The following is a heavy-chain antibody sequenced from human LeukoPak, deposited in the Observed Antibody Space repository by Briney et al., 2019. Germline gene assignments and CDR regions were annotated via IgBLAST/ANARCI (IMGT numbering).Heavy chain of an antibody. CDR2: IIPIFGTA. J-gene: IGHJ4*02. D-gene: IGHD3-3*01. CDR3: ARENYGFWSGPLDY. CDR1: GGTFSSYA. Sequence: SVKVSCKASGGTFSSYAISWVRQAPGQGLEWMGRIIPIFGTANYAQKFQGRVTITTDESTSTAYMELSSLRSEDTAVYYCARENYGFWSGPLDYWGQGTLVTVSS. V-gene: IGHV1-69*05.